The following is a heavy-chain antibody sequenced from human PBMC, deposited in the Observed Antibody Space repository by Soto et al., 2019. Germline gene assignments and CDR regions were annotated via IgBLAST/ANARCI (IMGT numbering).Heavy chain of an antibody. CDR1: GFTFSSYA. J-gene: IGHJ4*02. CDR2: ISGSGGST. CDR3: XKLSGYYYDSSGYTLWY. D-gene: IGHD3-22*01. V-gene: IGHV3-23*01. Sequence: GGSLRLSCAASGFTFSSYAMSWVRQAPGKGLEWVSAISGSGGSTYYADSVKGRFTISRDNSKNTLYLQMNSLRAEDTAVYYCXKLSGYYYDSSGYTLWYWGQGTLVTVSS.